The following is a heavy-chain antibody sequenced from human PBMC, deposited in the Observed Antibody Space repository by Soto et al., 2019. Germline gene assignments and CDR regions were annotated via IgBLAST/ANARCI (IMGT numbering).Heavy chain of an antibody. J-gene: IGHJ4*02. V-gene: IGHV3-23*05. CDR2: ISTDPSRT. CDR3: ARVYSTGSYFPDC. D-gene: IGHD3-22*01. Sequence: LRLSCAASGFTFAGFPLGWVRHTPGKGLEWVSAISTDPSRTYYADSVKGRFTISRDNSKNTLYLQMNSLRAEDTALYYCARVYSTGSYFPDCWGQGTLVTVSS. CDR1: GFTFAGFP.